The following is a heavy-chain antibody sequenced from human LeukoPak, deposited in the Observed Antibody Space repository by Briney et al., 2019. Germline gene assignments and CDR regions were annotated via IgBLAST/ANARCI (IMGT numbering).Heavy chain of an antibody. V-gene: IGHV4-38-2*01. Sequence: SETLSLTCAVSGYSISSGYYWGWIRQPPGKGLEWIGSIYHSGTTYYNPSLKSRVTISVDTSKNQFSLKLNSVTAADTALYYCPRASGSYLAYWGQGTLVTVSS. J-gene: IGHJ4*02. CDR2: IYHSGTT. CDR1: GYSISSGYY. D-gene: IGHD1-26*01. CDR3: PRASGSYLAY.